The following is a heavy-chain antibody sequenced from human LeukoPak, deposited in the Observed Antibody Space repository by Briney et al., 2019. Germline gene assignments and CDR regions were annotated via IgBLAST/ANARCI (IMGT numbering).Heavy chain of an antibody. CDR2: INAGNGNT. D-gene: IGHD5-24*01. Sequence: ASVKVSCKASGYTFTSYAMHWVRQAPGQRLEWMGWINAGNGNTKYSQKFQGRVTITRDTSASTAYMELSSLRSEDTAVYYCARCRVYYYGMDVWGQGTTVTVSS. J-gene: IGHJ6*02. V-gene: IGHV1-3*01. CDR1: GYTFTSYA. CDR3: ARCRVYYYGMDV.